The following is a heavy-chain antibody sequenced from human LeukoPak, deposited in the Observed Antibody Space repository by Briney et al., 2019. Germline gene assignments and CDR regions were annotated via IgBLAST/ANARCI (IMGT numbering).Heavy chain of an antibody. V-gene: IGHV3-7*01. CDR3: ARVMGYSPDY. Sequence: GGSLRLSCAASGFTFSFYWMSWVRQAPGKGLEWVANIKQDGSEKYYVDSVKGRFTISRDNAKNSLYLQMNNLRAEDTAVYYCARVMGYSPDYWGQGTLVTVSS. D-gene: IGHD2-15*01. CDR2: IKQDGSEK. CDR1: GFTFSFYW. J-gene: IGHJ4*02.